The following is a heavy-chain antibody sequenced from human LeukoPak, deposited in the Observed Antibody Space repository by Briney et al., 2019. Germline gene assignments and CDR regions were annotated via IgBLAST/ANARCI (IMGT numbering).Heavy chain of an antibody. J-gene: IGHJ4*02. D-gene: IGHD2-21*02. CDR3: ARRYCGGDCCLFDY. CDR2: IYYSGST. Sequence: SETLSLTCTASGGSISSSSYYWGWIRQPPGKGLEWIGSIYYSGSTYYNPSLKSRVTISVDTSKNQFSLKLSSVTAADTAVYYCARRYCGGDCCLFDYWGQGTLVTVSS. CDR1: GGSISSSSYY. V-gene: IGHV4-39*01.